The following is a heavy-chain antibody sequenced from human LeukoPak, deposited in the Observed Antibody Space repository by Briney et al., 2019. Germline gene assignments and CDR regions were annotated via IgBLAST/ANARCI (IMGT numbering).Heavy chain of an antibody. CDR3: ARDGVL. V-gene: IGHV3-64*01. CDR1: GFTFSSYA. D-gene: IGHD3-16*01. J-gene: IGHJ4*02. CDR2: ISSNGGST. Sequence: GGSLRLSCAASGFTFSSYAMHWVRQAPGKGLEYVSAISSNGGSTYYANSVKGRFTISRDNSKNTLYLQMGSLRAEDMAVYYCARDGVLGGQGTLVTVSS.